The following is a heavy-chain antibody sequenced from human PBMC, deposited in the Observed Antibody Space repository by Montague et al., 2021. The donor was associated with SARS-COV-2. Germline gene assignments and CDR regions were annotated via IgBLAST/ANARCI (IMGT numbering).Heavy chain of an antibody. V-gene: IGHV4-59*08. J-gene: IGHJ3*02. D-gene: IGHD4-23*01. CDR1: GGSISSYY. CDR2: INNSRST. Sequence: SQTLSLTCTVSGGSISSYYWCWIRQPPGKGLEWIWYINNSRSTNSNPSLKSRVTISVATSKNQFSLEVRSVTAADTAVYYCERRRSRWSDAFDIWGQGTMVTVSS. CDR3: ERRRSRWSDAFDI.